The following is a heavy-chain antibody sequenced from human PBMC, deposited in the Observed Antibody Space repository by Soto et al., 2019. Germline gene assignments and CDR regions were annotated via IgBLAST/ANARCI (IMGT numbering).Heavy chain of an antibody. D-gene: IGHD1-20*01. CDR2: TRNKANSYTT. Sequence: PGGSLRLSCAAAEFTLSDHYMDWVRQAPGKGLEWIGRTRNKANSYTTEYAASVKGRFTISRDDSKDSPYLQMSSLKTEDTAVYYCARNNGLNRYFDLWGRGTLVTVSS. CDR3: ARNNGLNRYFDL. V-gene: IGHV3-72*01. J-gene: IGHJ2*01. CDR1: EFTLSDHY.